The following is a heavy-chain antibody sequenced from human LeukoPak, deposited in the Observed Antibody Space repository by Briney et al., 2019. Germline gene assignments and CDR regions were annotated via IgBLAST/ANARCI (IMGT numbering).Heavy chain of an antibody. CDR1: GFTFRSYW. V-gene: IGHV3-7*01. CDR3: VRDGGTTGYDLLDY. J-gene: IGHJ4*02. D-gene: IGHD5-12*01. Sequence: GGSLRLSCAASGFTFRSYWMSWVRQAPGKGLEWVANINQDGSEKYHVDSVKGRFTISRDNAKNSVYLQMDSLTAEDTAVYYCVRDGGTTGYDLLDYWGQGTLLTVSS. CDR2: INQDGSEK.